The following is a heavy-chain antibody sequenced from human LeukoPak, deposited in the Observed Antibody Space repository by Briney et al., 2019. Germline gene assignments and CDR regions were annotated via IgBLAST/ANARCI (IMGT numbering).Heavy chain of an antibody. D-gene: IGHD2-2*01. CDR3: ARVRRRSSSASMANYYYYGMDV. Sequence: SETLSLTCAVYGGSFSGYYWSWIRQPPGKGLEWIGEINHSGSTNYNPSLKSRVTISVDTSKNQFSLKLSSVTAADTAVYYCARVRRRSSSASMANYYYYGMDVWGQGTTVTVSS. CDR2: INHSGST. CDR1: GGSFSGYY. J-gene: IGHJ6*02. V-gene: IGHV4-34*01.